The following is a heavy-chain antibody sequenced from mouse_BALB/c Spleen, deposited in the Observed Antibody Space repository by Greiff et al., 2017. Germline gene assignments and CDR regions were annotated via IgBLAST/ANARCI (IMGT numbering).Heavy chain of an antibody. D-gene: IGHD1-1*01. CDR3: AREGYYGSSYPY. Sequence: EVKLVESGGGLVQPGGSRKLSCAASGFTFSSYGMSWVRQTPDKRLELVATINSNGGSTYYPDSVKGRFTISRDNAKNTLYLQMSSLKSEDTAMYYCAREGYYGSSYPYWGQGTTLTVSS. CDR1: GFTFSSYG. V-gene: IGHV5-6-3*01. J-gene: IGHJ2*01. CDR2: INSNGGST.